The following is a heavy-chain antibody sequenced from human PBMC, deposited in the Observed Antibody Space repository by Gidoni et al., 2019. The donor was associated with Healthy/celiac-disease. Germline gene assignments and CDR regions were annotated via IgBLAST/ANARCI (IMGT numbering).Heavy chain of an antibody. CDR1: GSSISVSVYY. CDR2: IYYSGTT. V-gene: IGHV4-39*02. D-gene: IGHD4-17*01. CDR3: ASLSADYGGINGGN. Sequence: QLQLQESGPGLVKPSETRSLTCTVAGSSISVSVYYWGWIRPPPGKGLEWIGSIYYSGTTYYNPSLKSRVTISVDTSKNLFSLKLSSVTAADTAVYYCASLSADYGGINGGNWGQGTLVTVSS. J-gene: IGHJ4*02.